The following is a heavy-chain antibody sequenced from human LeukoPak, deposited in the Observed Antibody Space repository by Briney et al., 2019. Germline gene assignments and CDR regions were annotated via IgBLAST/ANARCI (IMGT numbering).Heavy chain of an antibody. V-gene: IGHV1-2*02. Sequence: ASVKVSCKASGYTFTGYYMHWVRQAPGQGLEWMGWINPNSGGTNYAQKFQGRVTMTRDTSISTAYMELSRLRSDDTAVYYCARDDYSNCGPDYWGQGTLVTVSS. CDR1: GYTFTGYY. J-gene: IGHJ4*02. CDR2: INPNSGGT. D-gene: IGHD4-11*01. CDR3: ARDDYSNCGPDY.